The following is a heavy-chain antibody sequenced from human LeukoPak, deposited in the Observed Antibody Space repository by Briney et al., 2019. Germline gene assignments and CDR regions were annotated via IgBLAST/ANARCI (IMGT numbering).Heavy chain of an antibody. CDR1: GFAFTNSW. CDR2: INNDGSIT. Sequence: GGSLRLSCAASGFAFTNSWMHWVRQAPGKGLVWVSRINNDGSITNYADSVKGRFTISRDNAKNTLYLQMNSLRAEDTAVYYCARALGSPLDYWGQGTLVTLSS. J-gene: IGHJ4*02. D-gene: IGHD2-15*01. CDR3: ARALGSPLDY. V-gene: IGHV3-74*01.